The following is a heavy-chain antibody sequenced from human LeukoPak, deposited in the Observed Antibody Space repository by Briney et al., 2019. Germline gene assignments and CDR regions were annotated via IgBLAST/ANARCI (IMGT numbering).Heavy chain of an antibody. CDR1: GGSISSYY. V-gene: IGHV4-59*08. D-gene: IGHD5-24*01. CDR3: ARRRMATISAFDI. Sequence: PSETLSLTCTVSGGSISSYYWSWIRQPPGKGLEWIGYIYYSGSTNYNPSLKSRVTISVDTSKDQFSLKLNSVTAADTAVYYCARRRMATISAFDIWGQGTMVTVSS. J-gene: IGHJ3*02. CDR2: IYYSGST.